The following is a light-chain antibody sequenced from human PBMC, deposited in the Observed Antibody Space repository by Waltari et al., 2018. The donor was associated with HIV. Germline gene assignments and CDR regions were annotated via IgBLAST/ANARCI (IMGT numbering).Light chain of an antibody. Sequence: EIVMTQSPASLSVSPGERATLSCRASQNVIRNLAGYQQKPGQVSRLLIYGASTRASGIPARFSGSGSGTEFTLTISSLQSEDFAVYFCQQYNDWPLTFGGGTKVEI. CDR1: QNVIRN. V-gene: IGKV3-15*01. J-gene: IGKJ4*01. CDR3: QQYNDWPLT. CDR2: GAS.